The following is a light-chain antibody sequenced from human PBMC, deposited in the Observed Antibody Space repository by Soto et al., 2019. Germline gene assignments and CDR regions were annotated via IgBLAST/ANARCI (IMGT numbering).Light chain of an antibody. Sequence: DIVLTQSPGTLSLSPGERATLSCRASQSFSSGYLAWYQQKPGQPPRLLIYGASTRATDIPDRFSGSESWTEFTLTISRREPEDFGVCYCHQYGSSSPCTFGQGTKLEI. CDR3: HQYGSSSPCT. V-gene: IGKV3-20*01. J-gene: IGKJ2*02. CDR1: QSFSSGY. CDR2: GAS.